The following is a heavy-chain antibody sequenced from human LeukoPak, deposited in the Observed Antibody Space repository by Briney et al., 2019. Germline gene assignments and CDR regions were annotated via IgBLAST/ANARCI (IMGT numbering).Heavy chain of an antibody. Sequence: PSETLSLTCTVSGDSVSSSSYYWGWIRRPPGKGLEWIGSRYYSGSTGYNPSLKSRVTISVDTSKNQFSLKLSSVTAADTAVYYRAREGDSTGHTGGSSDPRDQGTLGTV. CDR1: GDSVSSSSYY. CDR3: AREGDSTGHTGGSSDP. V-gene: IGHV4-39*02. J-gene: IGHJ5*02. D-gene: IGHD6-19*01. CDR2: RYYSGST.